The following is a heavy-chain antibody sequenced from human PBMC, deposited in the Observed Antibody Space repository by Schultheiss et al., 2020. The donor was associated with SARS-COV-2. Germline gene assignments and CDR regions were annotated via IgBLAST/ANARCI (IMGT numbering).Heavy chain of an antibody. CDR2: ISSSSSTI. D-gene: IGHD3-22*01. J-gene: IGHJ4*02. CDR1: GFTFSSYS. CDR3: ARDIRGYYDSSGYCDY. Sequence: GESLKISCAASGFTFSSYSMNWVRQAPGKGLEWVSYISSSSSTIYYADSVKGRFTISRDNAKNSLYLQMNSLRAEDTAVYYCARDIRGYYDSSGYCDYWGQGTLVTVSS. V-gene: IGHV3-48*01.